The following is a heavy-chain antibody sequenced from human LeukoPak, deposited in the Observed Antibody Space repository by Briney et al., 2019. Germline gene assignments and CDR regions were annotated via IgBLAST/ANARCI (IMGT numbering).Heavy chain of an antibody. V-gene: IGHV3-30*02. CDR1: GFTFSSYG. J-gene: IGHJ6*03. CDR3: ARVLAAAGMKEYYYYMDV. D-gene: IGHD6-13*01. CDR2: IRYDGSNK. Sequence: GGSLRLSCAASGFTFSSYGMHWVRQAPGKGLEWVAFIRYDGSNKYYADSVKGRFTISRDNSKNTLYLQMNSLRAEDTAVYYCARVLAAAGMKEYYYYMDVWGKGTTVTVSS.